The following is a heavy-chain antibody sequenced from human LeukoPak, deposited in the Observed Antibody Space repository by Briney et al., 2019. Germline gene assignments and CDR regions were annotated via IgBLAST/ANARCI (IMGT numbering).Heavy chain of an antibody. D-gene: IGHD1-14*01. CDR2: ISYSGST. Sequence: SETPSLTCTVSGGSVSSDSYYWSWIRQPPGKGLEWIGYISYSGSTDYNRSLKRRVSMSLGTSKNELSLKLDSVTAADTVVYYCARGYGNHWRFDCWGQGTMPTVSS. CDR1: GGSVSSDSYY. CDR3: ARGYGNHWRFDC. J-gene: IGHJ4*02. V-gene: IGHV4-61*01.